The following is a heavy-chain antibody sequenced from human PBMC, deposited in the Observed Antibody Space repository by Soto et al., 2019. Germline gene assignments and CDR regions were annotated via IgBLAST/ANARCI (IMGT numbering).Heavy chain of an antibody. Sequence: HPGGSLRLSCAASGFTFSSYAMTWVRQAPGKGLEWVSAISGSGGSTYYADSVKGRFTISRDNSKNTLYLQMNSLRAEDTAVYYCANHRSSGWYIGSKNWFDPWGQGTLVTV. V-gene: IGHV3-23*01. CDR2: ISGSGGST. D-gene: IGHD6-19*01. CDR3: ANHRSSGWYIGSKNWFDP. CDR1: GFTFSSYA. J-gene: IGHJ5*02.